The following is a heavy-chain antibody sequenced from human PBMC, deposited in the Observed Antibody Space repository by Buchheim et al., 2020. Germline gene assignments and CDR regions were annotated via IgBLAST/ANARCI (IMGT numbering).Heavy chain of an antibody. CDR3: ASRWNYYGSGSYSVGMDV. Sequence: QLQLQESGPGLVKPSETLSLTCTVSGGSISSSSYYWGWIRQPPGKGLEWIGSIYYSGSTYYNPSRKSRVTISVDTSKTQSSLKLSSVTAADTAVYYCASRWNYYGSGSYSVGMDVWGQGTT. CDR2: IYYSGST. CDR1: GGSISSSSYY. V-gene: IGHV4-39*01. J-gene: IGHJ6*02. D-gene: IGHD3-10*01.